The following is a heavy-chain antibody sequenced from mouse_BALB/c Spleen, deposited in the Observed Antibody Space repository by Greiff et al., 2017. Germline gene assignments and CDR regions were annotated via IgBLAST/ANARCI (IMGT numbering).Heavy chain of an antibody. J-gene: IGHJ4*01. D-gene: IGHD2-4*01. Sequence: EVQLKESGAELVKPGASVKLSCTASGFNIKDTYMHWVKQRPEQGLEWIGRIDPANGNTKYDPKFQGKATITADTSSNTAYLQLSSLTSEDTAVYYCAKGGYYDYYYAMDYWGQGTSVTVSS. CDR3: AKGGYYDYYYAMDY. CDR2: IDPANGNT. CDR1: GFNIKDTY. V-gene: IGHV14-3*02.